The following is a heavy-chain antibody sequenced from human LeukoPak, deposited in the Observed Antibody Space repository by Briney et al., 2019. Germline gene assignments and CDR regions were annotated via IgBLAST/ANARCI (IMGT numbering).Heavy chain of an antibody. V-gene: IGHV4-59*01. Sequence: PSETLSLTCTVSGGSITTYYWTWIRQPPGKGLEWIGYIYYSGSTNYNPSLKSRVTISVDTSKNQFSLKLSSVTAADTAVYYCARVQSSGYYYAYYYMDVWGKGTTVTISS. J-gene: IGHJ6*03. CDR3: ARVQSSGYYYAYYYMDV. CDR2: IYYSGST. CDR1: GGSITTYY. D-gene: IGHD3-22*01.